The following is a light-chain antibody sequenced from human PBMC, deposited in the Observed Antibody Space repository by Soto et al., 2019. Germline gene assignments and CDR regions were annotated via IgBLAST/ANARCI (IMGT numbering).Light chain of an antibody. J-gene: IGKJ2*01. CDR2: HSS. V-gene: IGKV3-20*01. CDR3: QKYDTSPYT. CDR1: QDITSRY. Sequence: EVVLTQSPGTLSLSPGERASLSCRASQDITSRYLAWYQQRPGQAPRLLIYHSSARAAGIPESFSASGSGTDFTLTISRLEPEDAAVYFYQKYDTSPYTFGQGTKLEIK.